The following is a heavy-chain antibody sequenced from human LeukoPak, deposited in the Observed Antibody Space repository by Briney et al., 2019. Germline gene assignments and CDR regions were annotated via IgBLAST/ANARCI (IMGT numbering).Heavy chain of an antibody. CDR2: IYHSGST. V-gene: IGHV4-38-2*02. Sequence: PSESLSLTCTVYGYSISSGYYWGWIRPPTGKGLEWIGSIYHSGSTYYNPSLKSRVTISVDTSKNQFSLKLSSVTAADTAVYYCASRRRDGYNFDAFDIWGQGTMVTVSS. J-gene: IGHJ3*02. CDR1: GYSISSGYY. CDR3: ASRRRDGYNFDAFDI. D-gene: IGHD5-24*01.